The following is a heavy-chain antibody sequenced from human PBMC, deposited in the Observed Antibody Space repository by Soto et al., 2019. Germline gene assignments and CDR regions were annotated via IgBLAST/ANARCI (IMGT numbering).Heavy chain of an antibody. CDR3: ARFSPPRGYYAY. CDR1: GGTFNTFA. Sequence: QVQLVQSGAEVKKPGSSVKVSCMASGGTFNTFAISWVRQAPGQGLECMGGIIPMFGTAHYAQKFQGRVTITADESTRTVHMELSSLRSEDTAVYYCARFSPPRGYYAYWGQGTLVTVSS. D-gene: IGHD3-22*01. J-gene: IGHJ4*02. V-gene: IGHV1-69*01. CDR2: IIPMFGTA.